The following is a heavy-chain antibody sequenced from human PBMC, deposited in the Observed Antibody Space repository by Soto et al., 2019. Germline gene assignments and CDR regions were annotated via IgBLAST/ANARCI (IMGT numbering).Heavy chain of an antibody. V-gene: IGHV5-51*01. CDR2: IYPGGSET. CDR3: ARSPRSSPYFDY. J-gene: IGHJ4*02. CDR1: GYSFTSYW. Sequence: GESLKISCKGSGYSFTSYWIAWVRQLPGKGLEYMGIIYPGGSETRYSPSFHGKVTISADRSIGTAYLQWSSLEASDSAFYFCARSPRSSPYFDYWGQGALVTVSS. D-gene: IGHD6-13*01.